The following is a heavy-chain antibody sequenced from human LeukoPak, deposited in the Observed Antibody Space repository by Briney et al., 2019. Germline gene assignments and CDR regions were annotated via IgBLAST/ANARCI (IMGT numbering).Heavy chain of an antibody. Sequence: GGSLRLSCAASGFTFSSYAMHWVRQAPGKGLEWVAVISYDGSNKYYADSVKGRFTISRDNSKNTLYLQMNSLRAEDTAVYYCARDQYSSSWIYYYYYYGMDVWGQGTTVTVSS. CDR3: ARDQYSSSWIYYYYYYGMDV. D-gene: IGHD6-13*01. CDR2: ISYDGSNK. CDR1: GFTFSSYA. J-gene: IGHJ6*02. V-gene: IGHV3-30-3*01.